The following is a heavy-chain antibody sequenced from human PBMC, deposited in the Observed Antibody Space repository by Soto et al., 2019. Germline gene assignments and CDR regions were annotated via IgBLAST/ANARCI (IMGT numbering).Heavy chain of an antibody. CDR2: ISAYNGNT. V-gene: IGHV1-18*01. CDR3: ARGGIVVVIRDYYYGMDV. D-gene: IGHD2-15*01. Sequence: SVKVSCKASGYTFTSYGISWVRQAPGQGLEWMGWISAYNGNTNYAQKLQGRVTMTTDTSTSTAYMELRSLRSDDTAVYYCARGGIVVVIRDYYYGMDVWVQGTTVTVSS. CDR1: GYTFTSYG. J-gene: IGHJ6*02.